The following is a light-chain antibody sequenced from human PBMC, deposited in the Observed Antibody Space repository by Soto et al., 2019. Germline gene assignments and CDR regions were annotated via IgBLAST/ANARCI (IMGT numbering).Light chain of an antibody. CDR1: HGINSH. CDR2: AAS. J-gene: IGKJ1*01. Sequence: IKVYNSAAALSPYVGDRVTRTWRASHGINSHLAWYQQTPGKAPTLLIYAASNLQSGVPSRFRGSRSGTEFTLTVSSLQPEDFATYCCLQDHDHLWTFGQGTNVDIK. V-gene: IGKV1-6*01. CDR3: LQDHDHLWT.